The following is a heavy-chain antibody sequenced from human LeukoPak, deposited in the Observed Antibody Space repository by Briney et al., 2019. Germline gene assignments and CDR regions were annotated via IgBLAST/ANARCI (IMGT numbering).Heavy chain of an antibody. CDR3: ARERSSSWIRSGFDY. J-gene: IGHJ4*02. Sequence: SETLSLTCTVSGYSISSGYYWGWIRQPPGKGLEWIGSIYHSGSTYYNPSLKSRVTISVDTSKNQFSLKLSSVTAADTAVYYCARERSSSWIRSGFDYWGQGTLVTVSS. V-gene: IGHV4-38-2*02. CDR2: IYHSGST. D-gene: IGHD6-13*01. CDR1: GYSISSGYY.